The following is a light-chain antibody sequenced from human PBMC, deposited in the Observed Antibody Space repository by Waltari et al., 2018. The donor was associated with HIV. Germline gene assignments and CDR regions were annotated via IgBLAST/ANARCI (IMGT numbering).Light chain of an antibody. V-gene: IGLV1-47*01. J-gene: IGLJ2*01. Sequence: QSVLTQPPSASGTPGQRVTISCSGSSHNIGSNSVYWYQQLPGPAPNLLIYRDNQRLSGVPDRFSGSKSGTSASLAISGLRSDDEADYYCATWDDSLSGVVFGGGTKVTVL. CDR3: ATWDDSLSGVV. CDR1: SHNIGSNS. CDR2: RDN.